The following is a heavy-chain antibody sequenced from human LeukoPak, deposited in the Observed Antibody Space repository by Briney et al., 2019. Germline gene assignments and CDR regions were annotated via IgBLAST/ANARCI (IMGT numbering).Heavy chain of an antibody. J-gene: IGHJ6*02. CDR3: ARDKYYYGSGKYGGYYGMDV. CDR1: GYTFTGYL. Sequence: ASMKVSCKTSGYTFTGYLMHWVRLAPGQGPEWVGWINPRNGDTNLAQKFQGRVTMTRDTSINTVYVDLSRLTSDDSAVYYCARDKYYYGSGKYGGYYGMDVWGQGTTVSVS. V-gene: IGHV1-2*02. D-gene: IGHD3-10*01. CDR2: INPRNGDT.